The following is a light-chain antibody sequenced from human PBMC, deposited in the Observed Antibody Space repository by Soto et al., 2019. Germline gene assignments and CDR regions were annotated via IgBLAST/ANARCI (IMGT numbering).Light chain of an antibody. Sequence: QPGLTQPVSVSASPGQSITISCTGTSSDVGGFNLVSWYQQHPGKAPKLMIYEGSERPSGVSDRFSGSKSGNTASLTISGLQAADEADYYCCSYAGSSTYVFGTGAKVTVL. CDR2: EGS. CDR3: CSYAGSSTYV. V-gene: IGLV2-23*01. CDR1: SSDVGGFNL. J-gene: IGLJ1*01.